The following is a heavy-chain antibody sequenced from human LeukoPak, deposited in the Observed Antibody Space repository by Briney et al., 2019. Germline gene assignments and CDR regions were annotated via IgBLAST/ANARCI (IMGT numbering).Heavy chain of an antibody. CDR1: GYTFTSYG. V-gene: IGHV1-2*02. CDR3: ARALRTYQLLVFDY. Sequence: ASVKVSCKASGYTFTSYGISWVRQAPGQGLEWMGWINPNSGGTNYAQKFQGRVTMTRDTSISTAYMELSRLRSDDTAVYYCARALRTYQLLVFDYWGQGTLVTVSS. CDR2: INPNSGGT. D-gene: IGHD2-2*01. J-gene: IGHJ4*02.